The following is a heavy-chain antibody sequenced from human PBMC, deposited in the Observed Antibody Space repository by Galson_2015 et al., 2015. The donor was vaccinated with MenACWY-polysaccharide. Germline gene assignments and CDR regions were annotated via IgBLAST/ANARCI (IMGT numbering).Heavy chain of an antibody. D-gene: IGHD5-18*01. CDR1: GYTFTSYD. J-gene: IGHJ4*02. CDR2: MNPNSGNT. V-gene: IGHV1-8*01. CDR3: ARGLGLQLMYYFDY. Sequence: SVKVSCKASGYTFTSYDINWVRQATGQGLEWMGWMNPNSGNTGYAQKFQGRVTMTRNTSISTAYMELSSLRSEDTAVYYCARGLGLQLMYYFDYWGQGTLVTVSS.